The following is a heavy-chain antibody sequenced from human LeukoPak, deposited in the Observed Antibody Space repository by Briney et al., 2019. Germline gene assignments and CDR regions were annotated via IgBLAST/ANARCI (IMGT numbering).Heavy chain of an antibody. J-gene: IGHJ4*02. CDR2: IYSGGST. V-gene: IGHV3-53*01. Sequence: PGGSLRLSCAASGFTVSSNYMSWVRQAPGKGLEWVSVIYSGGSTYGADSVKGRFTISRDNSKNTLYLQMNSLRAVDTAVYYCARDEETSRAPHYWGQGTLVTVSS. CDR3: ARDEETSRAPHY. D-gene: IGHD3-10*01. CDR1: GFTVSSNY.